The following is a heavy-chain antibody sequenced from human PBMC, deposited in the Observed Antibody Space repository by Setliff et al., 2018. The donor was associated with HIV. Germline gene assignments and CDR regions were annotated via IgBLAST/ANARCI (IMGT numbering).Heavy chain of an antibody. D-gene: IGHD5-12*01. CDR1: GGSVSGTSYY. Sequence: SETLSLTCTVSGGSVSGTSYYWGWIRQPPGKGLEWLANVYYSGGTYYNPSLNSRVTISVDTSRNQFSLKLTSVTAADTALYFCARLGDSGYDFRGYFDYWGQGKLVTVSS. CDR3: ARLGDSGYDFRGYFDY. CDR2: VYYSGGT. V-gene: IGHV4-39*01. J-gene: IGHJ4*02.